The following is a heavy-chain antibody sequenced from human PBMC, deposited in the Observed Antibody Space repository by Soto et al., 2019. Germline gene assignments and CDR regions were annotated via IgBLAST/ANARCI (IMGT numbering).Heavy chain of an antibody. Sequence: QVQLVESGGGVVQPGRSLRLSCAASGFTFSSYGMHWVRQAPGKGLEWVAVIWYDGSNKYYADSVKGRFTISRDNSKNTLYLQMNSLRAEDTAVYYCARVRHYYDSSGYPDYWGQGTLVTVSS. CDR2: IWYDGSNK. CDR3: ARVRHYYDSSGYPDY. CDR1: GFTFSSYG. D-gene: IGHD3-22*01. J-gene: IGHJ4*02. V-gene: IGHV3-33*01.